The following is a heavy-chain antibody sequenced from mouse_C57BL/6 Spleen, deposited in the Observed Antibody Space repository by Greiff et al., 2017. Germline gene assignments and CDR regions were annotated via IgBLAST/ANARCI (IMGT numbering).Heavy chain of an antibody. Sequence: QVQLQQPGAELVRPGTSVKLSCKASGYTFTSYWMHWVKQRPGQGLEWIGVIDPSDSYTNYNQKFKGKATLTVDTSSSTAYMQLSSLTSQDSAVXYCAFVDYDYAGYAMDYWGQGTSVTVSS. CDR1: GYTFTSYW. V-gene: IGHV1-59*01. CDR2: IDPSDSYT. D-gene: IGHD2-4*01. CDR3: AFVDYDYAGYAMDY. J-gene: IGHJ4*01.